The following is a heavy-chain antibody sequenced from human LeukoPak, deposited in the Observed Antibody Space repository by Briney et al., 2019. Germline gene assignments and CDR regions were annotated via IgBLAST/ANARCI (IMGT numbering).Heavy chain of an antibody. CDR2: ISSSSSTI. CDR3: AGFTMVRGVIGPNDY. V-gene: IGHV3-48*01. CDR1: GFTFSSYS. D-gene: IGHD3-10*01. Sequence: GGSLRLSCAASGFTFSSYSMNWVRQAPGKGLEWVSYISSSSSTIYYADSVKGRFTISRDNSKNTLYLQMNSLRAEDTAVYYCAGFTMVRGVIGPNDYWGQGTLVTVSS. J-gene: IGHJ4*02.